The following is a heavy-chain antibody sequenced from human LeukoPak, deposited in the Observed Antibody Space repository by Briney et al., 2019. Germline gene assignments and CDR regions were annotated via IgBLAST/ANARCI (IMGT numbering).Heavy chain of an antibody. CDR1: GYTFTSFY. CDR2: INPRGGST. D-gene: IGHD3-10*01. J-gene: IGHJ4*02. Sequence: ASVKVSCKASGYTFTSFYMHWVRQAPGQGLEWMGIINPRGGSTTSAQKFQGRVTLTRDTSTTTVYMELSSLRSEDTAVYYCARDYHGSGSLTTFDYWGQGTLVTVSS. V-gene: IGHV1-46*01. CDR3: ARDYHGSGSLTTFDY.